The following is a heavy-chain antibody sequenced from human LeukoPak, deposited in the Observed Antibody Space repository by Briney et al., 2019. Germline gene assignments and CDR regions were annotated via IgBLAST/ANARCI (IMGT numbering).Heavy chain of an antibody. Sequence: PSGTLSLTCAVSGGSISKDKWWSWVRQAPVKGLEWIGEMYHSGSTNYNPSLKSRVTISVDKSTTQFSLTLISVTAADTALYYCATGTSRYYYYWGQGTLVTVSS. CDR1: GGSISKDKW. CDR3: ATGTSRYYYY. V-gene: IGHV4-4*02. D-gene: IGHD2-8*01. CDR2: MYHSGST. J-gene: IGHJ4*02.